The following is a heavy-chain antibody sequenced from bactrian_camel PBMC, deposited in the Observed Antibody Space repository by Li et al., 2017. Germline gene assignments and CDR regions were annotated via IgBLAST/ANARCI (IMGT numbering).Heavy chain of an antibody. CDR2: IGDDGAT. J-gene: IGHJ4*01. CDR1: EVTFSDSD. Sequence: HVQLVESGGGSVEAGDSLTLSCRASEVTFSDSDMGWYRQAPGNECELVSTIGDDGATCYADSVKGRFVISRDLIKDTLVLQMNDLKPEDTAVYYCAATGQMLSVAGCRTQGTQVTVS. V-gene: IGHV3S55*01. D-gene: IGHD1*01.